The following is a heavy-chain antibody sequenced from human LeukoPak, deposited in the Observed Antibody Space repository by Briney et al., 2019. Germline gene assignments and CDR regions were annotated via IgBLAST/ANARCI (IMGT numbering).Heavy chain of an antibody. J-gene: IGHJ4*02. CDR1: GFTFSDYW. V-gene: IGHV3-7*01. CDR2: INKDGTEK. D-gene: IGHD5-24*01. Sequence: QPGGSLRLSCAGSGFTFSDYWVDWVRQAPGKGLEWVDNINKDGTEKNYLESVKGRFTISRDKAKNSLYLQMNNLRAEDTAVYYCARNRGWQQFDYWGQGALVTVSS. CDR3: ARNRGWQQFDY.